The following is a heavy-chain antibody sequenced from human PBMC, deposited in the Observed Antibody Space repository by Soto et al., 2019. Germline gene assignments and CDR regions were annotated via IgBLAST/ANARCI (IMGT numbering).Heavy chain of an antibody. CDR2: INSDGSST. CDR1: GFTLSSYW. CDR3: SRVGGSTWH. Sequence: GGSLRLSCAASGFTLSSYWMHWVRQAPGKGLVWVSRINSDGSSTNYADFVKGRFTISRDNAKNTLYLQMNSLRVEDTAVYYCSRVGGSTWHWGQGTLVTVSS. D-gene: IGHD1-26*01. V-gene: IGHV3-74*01. J-gene: IGHJ4*02.